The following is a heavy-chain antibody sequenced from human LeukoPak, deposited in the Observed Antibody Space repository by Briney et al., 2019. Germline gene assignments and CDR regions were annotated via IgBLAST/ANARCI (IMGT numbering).Heavy chain of an antibody. D-gene: IGHD3-3*01. Sequence: GGSLRLSCTASGLSFSNYGMHWLRQTPGKGLEWVAVIPYDSSNKYYTDSVKGRFTISRDNSKNTLYLQMNSLRAEDTAVYYCAKDGDDFWSGYYNYWGQGTLVTVSS. V-gene: IGHV3-30*02. J-gene: IGHJ4*02. CDR3: AKDGDDFWSGYYNY. CDR2: IPYDSSNK. CDR1: GLSFSNYG.